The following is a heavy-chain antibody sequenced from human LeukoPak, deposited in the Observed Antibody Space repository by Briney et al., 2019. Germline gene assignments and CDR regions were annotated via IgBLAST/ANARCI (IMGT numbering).Heavy chain of an antibody. CDR3: ARGKPAYYYGMDV. CDR1: GFTFSSYA. Sequence: GGSLRLSCAASGFTFSSYAMHWVRQAPGKGLEWVAVISYDGSNKYYADSVKGRFTISRDNSKNTLYLQMNSLRAEDTALYHCARGKPAYYYGMDVWGQGTTVTVSS. J-gene: IGHJ6*02. CDR2: ISYDGSNK. V-gene: IGHV3-30-3*01.